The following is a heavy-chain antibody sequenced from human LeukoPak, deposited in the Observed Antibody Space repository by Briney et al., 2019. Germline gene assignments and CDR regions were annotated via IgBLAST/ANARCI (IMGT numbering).Heavy chain of an antibody. J-gene: IGHJ4*02. V-gene: IGHV4-34*01. CDR2: INHSGST. D-gene: IGHD4-11*01. CDR3: AREHDYSNYEKIYYFDY. Sequence: KPSETLSLTCAVYGGSFSGYYWSWIRQPPGKGLEWIGEINHSGSTNYNPSLKSRVTISVDTSKNQFSLKLSSATAADTAVYYCAREHDYSNYEKIYYFDYWGQGTLVTVSS. CDR1: GGSFSGYY.